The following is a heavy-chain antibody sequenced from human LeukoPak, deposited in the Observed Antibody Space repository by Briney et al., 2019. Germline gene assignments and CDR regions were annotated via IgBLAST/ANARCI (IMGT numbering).Heavy chain of an antibody. V-gene: IGHV4-38-2*02. D-gene: IGHD4-17*01. CDR1: GYSISSGYY. CDR2: IYHSGST. CDR3: ASEPRPYGFWFDP. Sequence: SETLSLTCTVSGYSISSGYYWGWIRQPPGKGLEWIGSIYHSGSTYYNPSLKSRVTISVDTSKNQFSLKLSSVTAADTAVYYCASEPRPYGFWFDPWGQGTLVTVSS. J-gene: IGHJ5*02.